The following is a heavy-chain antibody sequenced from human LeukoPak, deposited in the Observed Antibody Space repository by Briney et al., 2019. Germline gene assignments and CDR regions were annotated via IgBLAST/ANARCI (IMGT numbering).Heavy chain of an antibody. J-gene: IGHJ5*02. Sequence: PSETLSLTCTVSGGSISSYYWSWIRQPPGKGLEWIGEINHSGSTNYNPSLKSRVTISVDTSKNQFSLKLSSVTAADTAVYYCARRVRLVGAWFDPWGQGTLVTVSS. D-gene: IGHD6-6*01. V-gene: IGHV4-34*01. CDR3: ARRVRLVGAWFDP. CDR1: GGSISSYY. CDR2: INHSGST.